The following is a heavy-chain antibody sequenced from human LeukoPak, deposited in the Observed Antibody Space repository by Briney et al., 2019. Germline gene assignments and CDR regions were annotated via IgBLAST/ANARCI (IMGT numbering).Heavy chain of an antibody. D-gene: IGHD2-2*01. CDR1: GFTFSSYG. V-gene: IGHV3-30*02. CDR2: IRYDGSNK. CDR3: AKDGEYCSSTSCYGFIGY. J-gene: IGHJ4*02. Sequence: GGSLRLSCAASGFTFSSYGMHWVRQAPGKGLEWVAFIRYDGSNKYYADSVRGRFTISRDNSKNTLYLQMNSLRAEDTAVYYCAKDGEYCSSTSCYGFIGYWGQGTLVTVSS.